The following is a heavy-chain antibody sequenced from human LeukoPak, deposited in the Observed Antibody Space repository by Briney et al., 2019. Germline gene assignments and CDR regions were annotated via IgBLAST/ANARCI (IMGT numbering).Heavy chain of an antibody. Sequence: GGSLRLSCAASGFTFSSYGMHWVRQAPGKGLEWVAFIRFDGSNKYYADSVKGRFTISRDNAKNSLYLQMNSLRAEDTAVYYCAREGYSSSPGGYYYYMDVWGKGTTVTVSS. J-gene: IGHJ6*03. CDR3: AREGYSSSPGGYYYYMDV. D-gene: IGHD6-6*01. CDR2: IRFDGSNK. V-gene: IGHV3-30*02. CDR1: GFTFSSYG.